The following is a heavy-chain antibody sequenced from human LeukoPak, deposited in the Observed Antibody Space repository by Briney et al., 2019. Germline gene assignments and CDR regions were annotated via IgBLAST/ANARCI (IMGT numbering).Heavy chain of an antibody. Sequence: GGSLRLSCAASGFTFSDYYMSWIRQAPGKGLEWVSYISSSGSTIYYADSVKGRFTISRDNAKNSLYLQMNSLRAEDTAVYYCASPPYCGGDCYSEGLVYFQHWGQGTLVTVSS. CDR1: GFTFSDYY. V-gene: IGHV3-11*04. CDR3: ASPPYCGGDCYSEGLVYFQH. J-gene: IGHJ1*01. CDR2: ISSSGSTI. D-gene: IGHD2-21*02.